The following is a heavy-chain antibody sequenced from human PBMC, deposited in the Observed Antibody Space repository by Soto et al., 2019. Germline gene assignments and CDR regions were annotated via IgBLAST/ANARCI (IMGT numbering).Heavy chain of an antibody. D-gene: IGHD1-1*01. CDR1: GFTFSSYS. CDR2: ISSSSSYI. J-gene: IGHJ3*02. Sequence: GGSLRLSCAASGFTFSSYSMNWVRQAPGKGLEWVSSISSSSSYIYYADSVKGRFTISRDNAKNSLYLQMNSLRAEDTAVYYCARDQVELPFNAFDIWGQGTMVTVSS. CDR3: ARDQVELPFNAFDI. V-gene: IGHV3-21*01.